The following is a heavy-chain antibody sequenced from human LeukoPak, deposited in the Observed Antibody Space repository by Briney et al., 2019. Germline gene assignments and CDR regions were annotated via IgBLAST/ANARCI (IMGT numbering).Heavy chain of an antibody. V-gene: IGHV4-59*08. Sequence: SETLSLTCTVSGGSISSSYWSWIRQPPGKGLEWIGYIYYSGSTNYNPSLKSRVTISLDTSKNQFSLKLSSVTAADTAVYYCVRLPLLGGYYYGMDVWGQGATVTVSS. CDR2: IYYSGST. CDR3: VRLPLLGGYYYGMDV. J-gene: IGHJ6*02. CDR1: GGSISSSY. D-gene: IGHD2-15*01.